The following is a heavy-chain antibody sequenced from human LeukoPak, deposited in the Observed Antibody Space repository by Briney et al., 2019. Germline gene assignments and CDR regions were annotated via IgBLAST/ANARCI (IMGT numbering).Heavy chain of an antibody. D-gene: IGHD3-9*01. CDR1: GGSISSSSYY. CDR3: AREVTIFSGWFDP. CDR2: IYYSGST. J-gene: IGHJ5*02. V-gene: IGHV4-39*07. Sequence: PSETLSLTCTVSGGSISSSSYYWGWIRQPPGKGLEWIGSIYYSGSTNYNPSLKSRVTISVDTSKNQFSLKLSSVTAADTAVYYCAREVTIFSGWFDPWGQGTLVTVSS.